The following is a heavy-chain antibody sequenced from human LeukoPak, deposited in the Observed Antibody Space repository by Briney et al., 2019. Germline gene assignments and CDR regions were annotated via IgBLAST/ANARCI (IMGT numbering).Heavy chain of an antibody. J-gene: IGHJ4*02. CDR1: GFTFSDYY. CDR3: AKSLAAARDY. V-gene: IGHV3-11*01. D-gene: IGHD6-13*01. Sequence: GGSLRLSCAASGFTFSDYYMSWIRQAPGKGLEWVSYISSSGSTIYYADSVKGRFTISRDNSKNTLYLQVNSLRAEDTAVYYCAKSLAAARDYWGQGTLVTVSS. CDR2: ISSSGSTI.